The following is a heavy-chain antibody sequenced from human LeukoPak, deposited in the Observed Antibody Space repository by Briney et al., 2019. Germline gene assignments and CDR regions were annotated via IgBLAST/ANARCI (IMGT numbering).Heavy chain of an antibody. CDR3: ARFSDCSGGSCYDDYYMDV. CDR2: INPSGGST. J-gene: IGHJ6*03. V-gene: IGHV1-46*01. Sequence: ASVKVSCKASGYTFTSYYKHWVRQAPGQGLEWMGIINPSGGSTSYAQKFQGRVTMTRDMSTSTVYMELSSLRSEDTAVYYCARFSDCSGGSCYDDYYMDVWGKGTTVTVSS. D-gene: IGHD2-15*01. CDR1: GYTFTSYY.